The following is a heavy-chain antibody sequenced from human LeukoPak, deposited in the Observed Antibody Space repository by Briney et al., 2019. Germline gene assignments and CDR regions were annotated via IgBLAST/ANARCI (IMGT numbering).Heavy chain of an antibody. V-gene: IGHV3-23*01. CDR3: AKVRKYYYDSSGFGFDY. D-gene: IGHD3-22*01. CDR1: GFTFSSYA. CDR2: ISGSGGST. J-gene: IGHJ4*02. Sequence: PGGSLRLSCAASGFTFSSYAMSWVRPAPGKGLEWVSDISGSGGSTYYADSVKGRFTISRDNSKNTLYLQMNSLRGEDTAVYYCAKVRKYYYDSSGFGFDYWGQGTLVTVSS.